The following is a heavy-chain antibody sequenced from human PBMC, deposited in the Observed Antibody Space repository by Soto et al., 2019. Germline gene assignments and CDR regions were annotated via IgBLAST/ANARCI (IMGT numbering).Heavy chain of an antibody. J-gene: IGHJ6*02. CDR3: VRQGIDYLHGLVDV. Sequence: QLQLQQSGPRLVKPSETLSPTCTVSIGPDRSNNWAWIRQPPGRGLEWIGYVYYTGDTAYNPSLRGRVTISADTSTNDISLTLNSVTAADTAVYYCVRQGIDYLHGLVDVWGQGTTVSVSS. D-gene: IGHD4-17*01. CDR1: IGPDRSNN. V-gene: IGHV4-59*08. CDR2: VYYTGDT.